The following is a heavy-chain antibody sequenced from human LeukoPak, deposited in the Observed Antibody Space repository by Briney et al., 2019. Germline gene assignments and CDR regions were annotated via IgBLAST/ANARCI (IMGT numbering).Heavy chain of an antibody. Sequence: GGSLRLSCAASGFIFSGFDMNWVRQAPGKGLEWIAHIGTSVNAIYYADSVKGRFTISRDNSKNTLYLQMNSLRAEDTAVYYCAKDRYYYDSSGYFYWGQGTLVTVSS. J-gene: IGHJ4*02. CDR1: GFIFSGFD. CDR2: IGTSVNAI. D-gene: IGHD3-22*01. V-gene: IGHV3-48*01. CDR3: AKDRYYYDSSGYFY.